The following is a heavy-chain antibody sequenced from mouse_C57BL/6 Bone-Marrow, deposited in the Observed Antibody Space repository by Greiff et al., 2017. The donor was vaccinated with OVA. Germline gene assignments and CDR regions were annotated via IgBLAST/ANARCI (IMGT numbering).Heavy chain of an antibody. V-gene: IGHV2-9*01. CDR1: GFSLTSYG. Sequence: VHLVESGPGLVAPSQSLSITCTVSGFSLTSYGVDWVRQPPGKGLELLGVIWGGGSTNYNSALMSRLSISKDNSKSQVFLKMNSLQTDDTAMYYGAKHELTGTGFAYWGQGTLVTVSA. J-gene: IGHJ3*01. CDR2: IWGGGST. D-gene: IGHD4-1*01. CDR3: AKHELTGTGFAY.